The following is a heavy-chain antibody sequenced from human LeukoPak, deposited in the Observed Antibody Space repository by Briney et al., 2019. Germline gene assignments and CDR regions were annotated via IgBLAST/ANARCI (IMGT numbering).Heavy chain of an antibody. CDR3: TRVGSLYLFDY. V-gene: IGHV3-49*03. J-gene: IGHJ4*02. Sequence: GGSLRLSCTASGFTFGDYAMSWFRQAPGKGLEWVGFIRSKAYGGTTEYAASVKGRFTISRDDSKSIAYLQMNSLKTKDTAVYYCTRVGSLYLFDYWGQGTLVTVSS. CDR1: GFTFGDYA. CDR2: IRSKAYGGTT. D-gene: IGHD2-8*01.